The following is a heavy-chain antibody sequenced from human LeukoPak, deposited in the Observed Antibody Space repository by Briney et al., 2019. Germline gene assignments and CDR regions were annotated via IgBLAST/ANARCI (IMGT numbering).Heavy chain of an antibody. CDR1: GFTFSSYG. CDR3: AKAAPSIVVVPAAILAGPLDY. CDR2: ISYDGSNK. Sequence: GRSLRLSCAASGFTFSSYGMHWVRQAPGKGLEWVAVISYDGSNKYYADSVKGRFTISRDNSKNTLYLQMNSLRAEDTAVYYCAKAAPSIVVVPAAILAGPLDYWGQGALVTVSS. D-gene: IGHD2-2*01. J-gene: IGHJ4*02. V-gene: IGHV3-30*18.